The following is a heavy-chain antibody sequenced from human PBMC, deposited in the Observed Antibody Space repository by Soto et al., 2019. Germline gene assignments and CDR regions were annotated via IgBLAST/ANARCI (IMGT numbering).Heavy chain of an antibody. D-gene: IGHD2-8*01. J-gene: IGHJ4*02. V-gene: IGHV4-61*01. CDR1: GGSVSSSSYY. Sequence: SETLSLTCTVSGGSVSSSSYYWNWIRQPPGKGLEWIGYIYYSGSTNYDPSLKSRVTISVDTSKNQFSLKLSSVTAADTAVYYCARDPTRMYYFDYWGQGTLVTVSS. CDR3: ARDPTRMYYFDY. CDR2: IYYSGST.